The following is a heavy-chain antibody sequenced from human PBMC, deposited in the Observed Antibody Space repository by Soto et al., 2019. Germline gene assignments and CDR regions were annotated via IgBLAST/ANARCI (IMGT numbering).Heavy chain of an antibody. Sequence: PSETLSLTCTVSGGSISSYYWSWIRQPPGKGLEWIGYIYYSGSTNYNPSLKSRVTISVDTSKNQFSLKLSSVTAADTAVYYCARDRFKYCSSTSCSWFDPWGQGTLVTVPQ. CDR1: GGSISSYY. CDR2: IYYSGST. V-gene: IGHV4-59*01. CDR3: ARDRFKYCSSTSCSWFDP. J-gene: IGHJ5*02. D-gene: IGHD2-2*01.